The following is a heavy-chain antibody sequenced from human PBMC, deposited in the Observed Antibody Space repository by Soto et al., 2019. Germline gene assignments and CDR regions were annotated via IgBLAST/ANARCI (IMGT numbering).Heavy chain of an antibody. V-gene: IGHV1-18*01. J-gene: IGHJ6*02. CDR2: ISAYNGNT. CDR3: ARQNDRRIYYYYAMDV. D-gene: IGHD3-22*01. Sequence: QVQLVQSGAEVKKPGASVQVSCKASAYTFSWVRQAPGQGLEWMGWISAYNGNTKYAQTFQGRVTMTTDTSTGTAYIELRGLSSDDTAVSYCARQNDRRIYYYYAMDVCVQGTTVTVSS. CDR1: AYT.